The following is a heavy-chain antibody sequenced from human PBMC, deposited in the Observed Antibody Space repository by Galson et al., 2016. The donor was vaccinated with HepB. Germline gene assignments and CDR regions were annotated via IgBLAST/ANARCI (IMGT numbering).Heavy chain of an antibody. CDR3: ARDLSPVITWGSGY. D-gene: IGHD3-16*01. J-gene: IGHJ4*02. CDR1: GYTFMNFA. V-gene: IGHV1-18*04. Sequence: QSGAEVKKPGASVKVSCKASGYTFMNFAFNWVRQAPGQGLEWMGWISPYSGNTNYAQKLQGRVTMTTDTSTGTAYMELRSLRSDDTAVYYCARDLSPVITWGSGYWGQGTLVTVSS. CDR2: ISPYSGNT.